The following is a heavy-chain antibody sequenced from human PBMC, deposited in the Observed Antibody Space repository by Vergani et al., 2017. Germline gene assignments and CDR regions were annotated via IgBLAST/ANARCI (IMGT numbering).Heavy chain of an antibody. CDR1: GGTFSSYA. Sequence: QVQLVQSGAEVKKPGSSVKVSCKASGGTFSSYAISWVRQAPGQGLEWMGGIIPIFGTANYAQKFQGRVPITADESTSTAYMELSSLRSEDTAVYYCARGRGTYYYGSGSYYPYNWFDPWGQGTLVTVSS. D-gene: IGHD3-10*01. CDR3: ARGRGTYYYGSGSYYPYNWFDP. V-gene: IGHV1-69*01. CDR2: IIPIFGTA. J-gene: IGHJ5*02.